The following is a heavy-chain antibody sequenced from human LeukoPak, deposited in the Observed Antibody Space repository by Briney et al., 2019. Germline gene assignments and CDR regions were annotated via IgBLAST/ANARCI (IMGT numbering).Heavy chain of an antibody. CDR1: GFTFDDYA. V-gene: IGHV3-9*01. Sequence: GGSLRLSCAASGFTFDDYAMHWVRQAPGKGQEWVLGISWNSGSIGYADSVKGRFTTSRDNAKNSLYLQMNSLRPEDTAVYYCAKTNNFDYWGQGTLVTVSS. CDR2: ISWNSGSI. CDR3: AKTNNFDY. J-gene: IGHJ4*02.